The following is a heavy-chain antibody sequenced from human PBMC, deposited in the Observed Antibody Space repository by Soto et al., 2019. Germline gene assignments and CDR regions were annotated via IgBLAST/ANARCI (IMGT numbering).Heavy chain of an antibody. D-gene: IGHD1-1*01. CDR1: GFTFSSYA. CDR3: ARRSGGPALGAFDI. V-gene: IGHV3-30-3*01. J-gene: IGHJ3*02. CDR2: ISYDGSNK. Sequence: QVQLVESGGGVAQPGRSLRLSCAASGFTFSSYAMHWVRQAPGKGLEWVAVISYDGSNKYYADSVKGRFTISRDNSKNTLYLQMNSLRAEDTAVYYCARRSGGPALGAFDIWGQGTMVTVSS.